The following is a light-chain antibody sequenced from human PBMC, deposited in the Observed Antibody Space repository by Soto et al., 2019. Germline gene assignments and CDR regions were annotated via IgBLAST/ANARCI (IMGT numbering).Light chain of an antibody. V-gene: IGLV3-21*02. CDR1: DLGRKN. CDR2: DDS. CDR3: QVWDGSSDQKV. Sequence: SYELTQPPSVSVAPGQTARITCGGNDLGRKNVHWYQQRPGQAPILVVFDDSDRPSGIPDRFSGSNSGNVATLTISRAEAGDEADYYCQVWDGSSDQKVFGTGTKLTVL. J-gene: IGLJ1*01.